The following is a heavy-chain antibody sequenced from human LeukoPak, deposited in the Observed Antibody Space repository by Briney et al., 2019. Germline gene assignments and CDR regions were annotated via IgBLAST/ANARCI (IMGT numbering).Heavy chain of an antibody. CDR1: GGSISSYY. Sequence: PSETLSLTCTVSGGSISSYYWSWLRQPPGKGLEWIGYIYYSGSTNYNPSLKSRVTISVDTSKNQFSLKLSSVTAADTAVYYCAGGEVIAAAAAAFDYWGQGTLVTVSS. D-gene: IGHD6-13*01. V-gene: IGHV4-59*01. CDR3: AGGEVIAAAAAAFDY. J-gene: IGHJ4*02. CDR2: IYYSGST.